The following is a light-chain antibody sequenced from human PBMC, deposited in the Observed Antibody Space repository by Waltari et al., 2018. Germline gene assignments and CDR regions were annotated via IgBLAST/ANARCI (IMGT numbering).Light chain of an antibody. V-gene: IGKV1-5*03. Sequence: DIQMTQSPSTLSASLGYRVTLTCRASRSIRTWLAWYQQKLGKAPKLLIYKASTLEGGVPSRFSGSGSETEFTLTITSLQPDDFATYYCQQYYTYPYTFGQGTKLEIK. CDR2: KAS. CDR1: RSIRTW. CDR3: QQYYTYPYT. J-gene: IGKJ2*01.